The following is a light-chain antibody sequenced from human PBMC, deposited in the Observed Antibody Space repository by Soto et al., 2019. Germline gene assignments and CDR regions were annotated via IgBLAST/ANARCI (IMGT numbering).Light chain of an antibody. CDR1: QSVSSSY. J-gene: IGKJ5*01. CDR2: AAS. CDR3: MQSTQLPPT. Sequence: IVVTQSLCTVSLTPGERATLSCRASQSVSSSYLAWYQQKPGQAPRLLIYAASTRATGVSARFSGSGSGTDFTLEISRVETDDVGIYYCMQSTQLPPTFGQGTRPEIK. V-gene: IGKV3-20*01.